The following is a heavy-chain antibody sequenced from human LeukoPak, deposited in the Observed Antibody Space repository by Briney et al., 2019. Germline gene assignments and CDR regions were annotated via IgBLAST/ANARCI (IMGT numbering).Heavy chain of an antibody. CDR1: GFTFSSYG. CDR2: IWYDGSNK. CDR3: ARDKDSSSWQRGSIWFDP. Sequence: PGGSLRLSCAASGFTFSSYGMHWVRQAPGKGLEWVAVIWYDGSNKYYADSVKGRFTISRDNAKNSLYLQMNSLRAEDTAVYYCARDKDSSSWQRGSIWFDPWGQGTLVTVSS. J-gene: IGHJ5*02. D-gene: IGHD6-13*01. V-gene: IGHV3-33*01.